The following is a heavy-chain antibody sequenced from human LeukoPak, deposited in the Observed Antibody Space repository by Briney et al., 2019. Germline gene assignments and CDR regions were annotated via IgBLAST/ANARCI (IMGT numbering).Heavy chain of an antibody. Sequence: GSLRLSCAASGFTFSIYWMHWVRQAPGKGLVWVSRINSDGSSTSYADSVKGRFTISRDNAKNTLYLQMNSLRAEDTAVYYCANLLSPYCGGDCYSWGQGTLVTVSS. CDR3: ANLLSPYCGGDCYS. D-gene: IGHD2-21*01. V-gene: IGHV3-74*01. CDR2: INSDGSST. CDR1: GFTFSIYW. J-gene: IGHJ5*02.